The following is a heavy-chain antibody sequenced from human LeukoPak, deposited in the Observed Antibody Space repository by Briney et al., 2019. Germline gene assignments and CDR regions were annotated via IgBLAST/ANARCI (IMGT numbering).Heavy chain of an antibody. CDR3: ARAVVGAVPYY. J-gene: IGHJ4*02. D-gene: IGHD1-26*01. V-gene: IGHV3-66*01. CDR1: GFIVSSNY. CDR2: IYSGGST. Sequence: PGGSLRLSCAASGFIVSSNYMSWVRQAPGKGLEWVSVIYSGGSTYYADSVKGRFSISRDNSKNTVYLQMNSLRAEDTAVYYCARAVVGAVPYYWGQGALVTVSS.